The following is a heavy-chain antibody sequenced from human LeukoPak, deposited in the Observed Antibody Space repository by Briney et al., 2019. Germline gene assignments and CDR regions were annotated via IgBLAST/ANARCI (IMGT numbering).Heavy chain of an antibody. Sequence: SDILSLTCTISGGSGSSASYYWSWLRPPPGKGLEWIGKIYYSGSTKYNPSLKSRVSISIDTSKNQFSLKLSSVTAADTAMYYCAGVVGGSYSMDVWGQGTTVTVSS. CDR2: IYYSGST. CDR3: AGVVGGSYSMDV. CDR1: GGSGSSASYY. V-gene: IGHV4-61*01. D-gene: IGHD1-26*01. J-gene: IGHJ6*03.